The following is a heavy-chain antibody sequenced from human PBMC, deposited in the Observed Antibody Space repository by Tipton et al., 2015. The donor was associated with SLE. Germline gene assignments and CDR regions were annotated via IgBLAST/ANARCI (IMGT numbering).Heavy chain of an antibody. D-gene: IGHD2-2*01. CDR2: IYTSGST. Sequence: TLSLTCTVSGGSISSGSYHWSWIRQPAGKGLEWIGHIYTSGSTNYNPSLKSRVTISVDTSKNQFSLKLSSVTAADTAVYYCARDYGYCSSTSCYPWYFDLLGRGTLVTVSS. V-gene: IGHV4-61*09. CDR1: GGSISSGSYH. CDR3: ARDYGYCSSTSCYPWYFDL. J-gene: IGHJ2*01.